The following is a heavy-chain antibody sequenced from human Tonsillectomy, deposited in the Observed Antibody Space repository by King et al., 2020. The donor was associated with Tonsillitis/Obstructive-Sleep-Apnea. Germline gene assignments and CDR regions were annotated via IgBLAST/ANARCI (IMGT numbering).Heavy chain of an antibody. D-gene: IGHD1-14*01. CDR2: ISWNSGSI. Sequence: VQLVESGGGLVQPGRSLRLSCAGSGFTFDDYAMHWVRQAPGKGLEWVSGISWNSGSIGYADSVKGRFTISRDNAKNSLYLQMNSLRAEDTALYYCAKGSPAYYYLAGWGNGTTVTVSS. V-gene: IGHV3-9*01. CDR1: GFTFDDYA. CDR3: AKGSPAYYYLAG. J-gene: IGHJ6*03.